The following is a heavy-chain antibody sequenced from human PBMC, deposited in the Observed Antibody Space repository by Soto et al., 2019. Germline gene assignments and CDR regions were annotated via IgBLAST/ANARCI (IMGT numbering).Heavy chain of an antibody. D-gene: IGHD2-2*01. J-gene: IGHJ6*04. CDR1: GFTFSDYY. CDR2: ISSSGSTI. Sequence: PGGSLRLSCAASGFTFSDYYMSWIRPAPGKGLEWVSYISSSGSTIYYADSVKGRFTISRDNAKNSLYLQMNSLRAEDTAVYYCARAYRFVVVPAAIGDVWGKGTTVTVSS. CDR3: ARAYRFVVVPAAIGDV. V-gene: IGHV3-11*01.